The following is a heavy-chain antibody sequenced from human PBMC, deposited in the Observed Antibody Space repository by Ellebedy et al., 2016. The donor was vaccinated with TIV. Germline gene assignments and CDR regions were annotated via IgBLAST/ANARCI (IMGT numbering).Heavy chain of an antibody. Sequence: GESLKISXEMSGFFFSASSMQWVRQVPGKGLEWAGRLRSKSYNYATQYGAAMRGRFTISRDDSKSTSYLQMNSLEAEDTAIYYCIRHEEYVRPWWGQGVLVTVSS. CDR3: IRHEEYVRPW. CDR2: LRSKSYNYAT. V-gene: IGHV3-73*01. J-gene: IGHJ4*02. D-gene: IGHD6-6*01. CDR1: GFFFSASS.